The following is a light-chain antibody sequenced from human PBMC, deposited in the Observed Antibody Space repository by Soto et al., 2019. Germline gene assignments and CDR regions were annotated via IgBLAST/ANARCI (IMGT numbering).Light chain of an antibody. Sequence: DIPMTQSPSSLSASVGDRVTITCRASQSISSYLNWYQQKPGKAPKLLIYAASSLQSGVPSRFSGSGSGTDFTLTISSLQPEDFATYYCQQSYSTPHFGQGTRLEIK. CDR1: QSISSY. CDR3: QQSYSTPH. J-gene: IGKJ5*01. CDR2: AAS. V-gene: IGKV1-39*01.